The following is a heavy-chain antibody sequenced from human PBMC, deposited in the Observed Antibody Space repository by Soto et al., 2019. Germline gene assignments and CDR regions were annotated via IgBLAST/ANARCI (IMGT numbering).Heavy chain of an antibody. Sequence: SETLSLTCTVSGGSISSSSYYWGWIRQPPGKGLEWIGSIYYSGSTYYNPSLKSRVTISVDTSKNQFSLKLSSVTAADTAVYYCARLGTYYDFWSGYLINYYYYYYMDVWGKGTTVTVSS. D-gene: IGHD3-3*01. J-gene: IGHJ6*03. CDR3: ARLGTYYDFWSGYLINYYYYYYMDV. CDR1: GGSISSSSYY. CDR2: IYYSGST. V-gene: IGHV4-39*01.